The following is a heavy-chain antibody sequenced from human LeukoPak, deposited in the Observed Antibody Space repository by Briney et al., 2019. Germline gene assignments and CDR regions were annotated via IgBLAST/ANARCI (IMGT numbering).Heavy chain of an antibody. J-gene: IGHJ6*03. CDR3: ARVSMYYGSGSYYTYYYYMDV. D-gene: IGHD3-10*01. Sequence: PSETLSLTCAVYGGSFSGYYWSWIRQPPGKGLEWIGEINHSGSTNYNPSLKSRVTISVDTSKNQFSLKLSSVTAADTAVYYCARVSMYYGSGSYYTYYYYMDVWGKGTTVTVSS. CDR1: GGSFSGYY. V-gene: IGHV4-34*01. CDR2: INHSGST.